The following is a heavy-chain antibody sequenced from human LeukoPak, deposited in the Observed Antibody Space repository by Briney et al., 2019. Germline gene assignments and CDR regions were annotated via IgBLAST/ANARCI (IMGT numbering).Heavy chain of an antibody. V-gene: IGHV3-9*01. CDR2: ISWNSGSI. CDR1: GFTFDDYA. CDR3: AKGGVVVAATEAFDI. D-gene: IGHD2-15*01. J-gene: IGHJ3*02. Sequence: GGSLRLSCAASGFTFDDYAVHWVRQAPGKGLEWVSGISWNSGSIGYADSVKGRFTISRDNAKNSLYLQMNSLRAEDTALYYCAKGGVVVAATEAFDIWGQGTMVTVSS.